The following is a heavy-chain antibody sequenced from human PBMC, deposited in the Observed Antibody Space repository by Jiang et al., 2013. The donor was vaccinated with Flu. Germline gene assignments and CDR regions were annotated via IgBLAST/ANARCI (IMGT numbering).Heavy chain of an antibody. J-gene: IGHJ6*02. CDR3: ARDGYYDFWSGSEYYYGMDV. CDR2: INTNTGNP. Sequence: TFTSYAMNWVRQAPGQGLEWMGWINTNTGNPTYAQGFTGRFVFSLDTSVSTAYLQICSLKAEDTAVYYCARDGYYDFWSGSEYYYGMDVWGQGTTVTVSS. V-gene: IGHV7-4-1*01. CDR1: TFTSYA. D-gene: IGHD3-3*01.